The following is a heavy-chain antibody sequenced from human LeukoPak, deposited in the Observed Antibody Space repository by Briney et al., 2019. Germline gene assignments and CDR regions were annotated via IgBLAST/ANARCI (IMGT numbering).Heavy chain of an antibody. CDR3: ARAHYDILTGYYPNYFDY. D-gene: IGHD3-9*01. Sequence: GASVKVSCKASGYTFTGYYMHWVRQAPGQGLEWIGRIYPNSGGTNYAQKFQGRVTMTRDTSISTAYMELSRLRSDDTAVYYCARAHYDILTGYYPNYFDYWGQGTLVTVSS. CDR2: IYPNSGGT. J-gene: IGHJ4*02. CDR1: GYTFTGYY. V-gene: IGHV1-2*06.